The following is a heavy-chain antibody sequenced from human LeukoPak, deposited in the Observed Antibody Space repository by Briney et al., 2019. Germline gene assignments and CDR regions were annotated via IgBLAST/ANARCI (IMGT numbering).Heavy chain of an antibody. J-gene: IGHJ4*02. V-gene: IGHV4-59*01. CDR1: GGSISSYY. CDR3: ASSYYYGSGSYWGY. Sequence: PSETLSLTCTVSGGSISSYYWSWIRHPPGKGLEWIGYIYYSGSTNYNPSLKSRVTISVDTSNNQFSLRLSPVTAADTAVYYCASSYYYGSGSYWGYWGQGVLVTVSS. CDR2: IYYSGST. D-gene: IGHD3-10*01.